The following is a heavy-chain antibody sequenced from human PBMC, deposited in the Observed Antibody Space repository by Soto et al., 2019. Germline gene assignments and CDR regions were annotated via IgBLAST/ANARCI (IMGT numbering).Heavy chain of an antibody. D-gene: IGHD2-15*01. CDR3: ARHVFAPGGRWFGP. Sequence: PSETLSLTCIVSGGSISSNNWWRRVRQPPGKGLEWIGEIYRDGSTNYNPSLKSRITMSFDTSKTQFFLSLTSVTAADTALYFCARHVFAPGGRWFGPWGPGLLVTVSS. CDR2: IYRDGST. V-gene: IGHV4-4*02. J-gene: IGHJ5*02. CDR1: GGSISSNNW.